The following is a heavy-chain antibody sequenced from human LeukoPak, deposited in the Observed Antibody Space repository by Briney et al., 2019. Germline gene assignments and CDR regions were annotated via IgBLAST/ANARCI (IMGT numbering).Heavy chain of an antibody. Sequence: GGSLRLSCAASGFTFSTYWMSWVRQTPEKGLEWVANIKQDESEKYYVDSVKRRFTISRDNARNSLYLQMNSLRAEDTAVYYCARPSLNSGSYFDYWGQGILVTVSS. CDR1: GFTFSTYW. V-gene: IGHV3-7*01. D-gene: IGHD1-26*01. CDR3: ARPSLNSGSYFDY. J-gene: IGHJ4*02. CDR2: IKQDESEK.